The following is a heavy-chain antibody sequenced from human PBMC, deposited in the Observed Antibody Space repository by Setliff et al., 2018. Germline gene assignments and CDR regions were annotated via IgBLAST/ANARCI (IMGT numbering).Heavy chain of an antibody. CDR3: AKAGGVFTQARRAFDI. V-gene: IGHV3-30*18. CDR2: VSDNGATK. CDR1: GLTLSHYW. Sequence: GGSLRLSCEASGLTLSHYWIHWVRQAPGKGLEWVAVVSDNGATKFYADSVKGRFTISRDNSKNTLSLQMNSLRAEDTALYYCAKAGGVFTQARRAFDIWGQGTMVTVSS. J-gene: IGHJ3*02. D-gene: IGHD6-13*01.